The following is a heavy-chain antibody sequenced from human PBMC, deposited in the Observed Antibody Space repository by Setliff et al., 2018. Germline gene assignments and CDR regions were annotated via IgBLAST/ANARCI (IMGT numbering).Heavy chain of an antibody. V-gene: IGHV4-34*01. D-gene: IGHD3-22*01. CDR1: GGSFSGYY. CDR2: INHRGTT. Sequence: SETLSLTCAVYGGSFSGYYWNWIRQAPGKGLEWIGEINHRGTTSYTPSLKGRVTISVDTSKNLFSLKLSPVTAADTAVYFCARGPRFDYESPTYRRRFDPWGQGTAVTVSS. CDR3: ARGPRFDYESPTYRRRFDP. J-gene: IGHJ5*02.